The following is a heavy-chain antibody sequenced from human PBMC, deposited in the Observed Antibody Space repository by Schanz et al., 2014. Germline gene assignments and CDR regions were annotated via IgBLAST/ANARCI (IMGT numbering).Heavy chain of an antibody. CDR1: GYTFTGHY. J-gene: IGHJ6*02. V-gene: IGHV1-2*06. CDR3: ARDGHSSNWRSYFFYGLDV. Sequence: QVQLVQSGAEVKKPGASVKVSCKASGYTFTGHYMHWVRQAPGQGLEWMGRINPNSGGTNYAQKFQGRVTMTWDTSTSTAYVELRRLRSDDTAIYYCARDGHSSNWRSYFFYGLDVWGQGTTVTVSS. D-gene: IGHD6-13*01. CDR2: INPNSGGT.